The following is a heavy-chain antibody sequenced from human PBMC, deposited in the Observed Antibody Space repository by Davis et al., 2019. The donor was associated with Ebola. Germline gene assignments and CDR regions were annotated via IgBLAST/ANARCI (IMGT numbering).Heavy chain of an antibody. Sequence: SETLSLTCSVSGGSISTYYWNWIRQPPGKGLEWVGCIQNSGSPIYNPSLKSRVTLSVDRSTNQFSLKLTSVTAADTAVYYCATQYSNGWFDPWGQGTLVTVSS. CDR2: IQNSGSP. CDR1: GGSISTYY. J-gene: IGHJ5*02. CDR3: ATQYSNGWFDP. D-gene: IGHD4-11*01. V-gene: IGHV4-4*09.